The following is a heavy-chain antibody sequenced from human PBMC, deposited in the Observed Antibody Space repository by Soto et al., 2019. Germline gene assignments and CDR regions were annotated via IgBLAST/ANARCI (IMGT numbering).Heavy chain of an antibody. CDR1: GGTFSSYA. J-gene: IGHJ5*02. Sequence: GASVQVSCKASGGTFSSYAISWVRQAPGQGLEWMGGIIPIFGTANYAQKFQGRVTITADESTSTAYMELSSLRSEDTAVYYCARDAVAGTEWFDPWGQGTLVTVSS. V-gene: IGHV1-69*13. D-gene: IGHD6-19*01. CDR3: ARDAVAGTEWFDP. CDR2: IIPIFGTA.